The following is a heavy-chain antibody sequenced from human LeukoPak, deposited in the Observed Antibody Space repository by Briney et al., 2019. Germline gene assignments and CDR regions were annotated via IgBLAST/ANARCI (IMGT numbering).Heavy chain of an antibody. Sequence: ASVKVSCKASGYTFTGYYMHWVRQAPGQGLEWMGWINPNSGGTNYAQKFQGRVTMTRDTSISTAYMELSRLRSDDTAVYYCATGESIASRPEFDYWGQGTLVTVSS. CDR1: GYTFTGYY. D-gene: IGHD6-6*01. CDR2: INPNSGGT. V-gene: IGHV1-2*02. CDR3: ATGESIASRPEFDY. J-gene: IGHJ4*02.